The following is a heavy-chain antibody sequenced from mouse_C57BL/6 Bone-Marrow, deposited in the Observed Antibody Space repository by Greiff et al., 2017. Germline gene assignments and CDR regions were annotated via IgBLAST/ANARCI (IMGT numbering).Heavy chain of an antibody. D-gene: IGHD1-1*01. J-gene: IGHJ2*01. CDR2: INPNNGGT. Sequence: VQLQQSGPELVKPGASVKISCKASGYTFTDYYMNWVKQSHGKSLEWIGDINPNNGGTGYNQKFKGKATLTVDKSSSTAYMELRSLTSEDSAVYYCASYYYGSSWYYFDYWGQGTTLTVSS. CDR3: ASYYYGSSWYYFDY. CDR1: GYTFTDYY. V-gene: IGHV1-26*01.